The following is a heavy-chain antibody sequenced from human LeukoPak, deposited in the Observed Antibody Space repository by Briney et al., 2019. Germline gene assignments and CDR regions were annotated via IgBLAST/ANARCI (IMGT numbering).Heavy chain of an antibody. J-gene: IGHJ4*02. D-gene: IGHD3-10*01. CDR3: ARGRSGSYYDY. CDR2: IKQDGSEK. Sequence: GGSLRLSCAASVFTFSNYWMSWVRQAPGKGLEWVATIKQDGSEKYYVDSVKGRFTISRDNSKNTLYLQMNSLRAEDTAVYYCARGRSGSYYDYWGQGTLVTVSS. CDR1: VFTFSNYW. V-gene: IGHV3-7*03.